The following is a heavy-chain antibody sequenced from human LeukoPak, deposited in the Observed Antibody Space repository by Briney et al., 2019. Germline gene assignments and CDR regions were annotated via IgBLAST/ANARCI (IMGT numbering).Heavy chain of an antibody. CDR2: RHHSGST. CDR3: ARQRLYCGGDCYNLAFDI. D-gene: IGHD2-21*01. CDR1: GGSISSSNW. J-gene: IGHJ3*02. Sequence: PSETLSLTCAVSGGSISSSNWWAWVRQPPGKGLEWIGERHHSGSTNYNPSLKSRVTISVDTSKNQFSLKLSSVTAAATAVYYCARQRLYCGGDCYNLAFDIWGQGTMVTVSS. V-gene: IGHV4-4*02.